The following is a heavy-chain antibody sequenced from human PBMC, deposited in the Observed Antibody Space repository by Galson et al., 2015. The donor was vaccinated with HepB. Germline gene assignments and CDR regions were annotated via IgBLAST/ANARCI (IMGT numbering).Heavy chain of an antibody. J-gene: IGHJ6*02. V-gene: IGHV3-23*01. CDR1: GFTFSSYA. CDR3: AKGLLAIFGVGDV. CDR2: ISGSGGST. Sequence: SLRLSCAASGFTFSSYAMSWVRQAPGKGLEWVSAISGSGGSTYYADSVKGRFTISRDNSKNTLYLQMNSLRAEDTAVYYCAKGLLAIFGVGDVWGQGTTVTVSS. D-gene: IGHD3-3*01.